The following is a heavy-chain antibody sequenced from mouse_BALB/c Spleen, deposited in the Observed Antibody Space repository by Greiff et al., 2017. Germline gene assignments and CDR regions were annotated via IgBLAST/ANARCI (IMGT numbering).Heavy chain of an antibody. J-gene: IGHJ1*01. CDR3: TSQGYGNSGYFDV. V-gene: IGHV5-6-4*01. Sequence: EVMLVESGGGLVKPGGSLKLSCAASGFTFSSYTMSWVRQTPEKRLEWVATISSGGSYTYYPDSVKGRFTISRDNAKNTLYLQMSSLKSEDTAMYYCTSQGYGNSGYFDVWGAGTTVTVSS. D-gene: IGHD2-1*01. CDR1: GFTFSSYT. CDR2: ISSGGSYT.